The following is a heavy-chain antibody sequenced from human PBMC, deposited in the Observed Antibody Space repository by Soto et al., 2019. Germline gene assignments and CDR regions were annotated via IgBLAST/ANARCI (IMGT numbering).Heavy chain of an antibody. CDR3: ARTYYYDSSGYYG. D-gene: IGHD3-22*01. Sequence: ASVKVSCKASGYIFTSYAIHWVRQAPGQRLEWMGWINAGSDNTKYSQKFQGRVTITRDTSASTAYMELSSLRSEDTAVYYCARTYYYDSSGYYGWGQGTLVTVSS. CDR2: INAGSDNT. V-gene: IGHV1-3*01. CDR1: GYIFTSYA. J-gene: IGHJ4*02.